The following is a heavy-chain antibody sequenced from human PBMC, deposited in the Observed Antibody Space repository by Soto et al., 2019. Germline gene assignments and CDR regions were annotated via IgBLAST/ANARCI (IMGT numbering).Heavy chain of an antibody. CDR1: GYSFTTYW. D-gene: IGHD6-19*01. CDR2: IYPGDSDT. Sequence: GEFPKISCTGSGYSFTTYWIAWVRQMPGKGPECMGIIYPGDSDTRYSPSFQGQVTISADKSINTAYLQWSSLKASDSAIYYCARPFDTSGWYDHWGQGTLVTVSS. V-gene: IGHV5-51*01. CDR3: ARPFDTSGWYDH. J-gene: IGHJ5*02.